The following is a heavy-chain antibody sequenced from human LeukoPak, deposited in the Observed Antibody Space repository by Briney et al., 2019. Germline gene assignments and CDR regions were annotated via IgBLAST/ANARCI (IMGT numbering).Heavy chain of an antibody. Sequence: GGSLRLSCAASGFTFSSYWMHWVRQAPGKGLVWVSRINTDGSSTSYADSVKGRFTISRDNAKNTLYLQMNSLRAEDTAVYYCARDPLYYYDSTTQGYWGQGTLVTVSS. CDR2: INTDGSST. J-gene: IGHJ4*02. V-gene: IGHV3-74*01. D-gene: IGHD3-22*01. CDR1: GFTFSSYW. CDR3: ARDPLYYYDSTTQGY.